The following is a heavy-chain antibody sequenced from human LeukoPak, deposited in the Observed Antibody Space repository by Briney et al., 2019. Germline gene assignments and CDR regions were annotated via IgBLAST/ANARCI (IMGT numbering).Heavy chain of an antibody. CDR2: SSSTNSYM. J-gene: IGHJ3*02. V-gene: IGHV3-21*04. CDR3: ARDRLRFFDSYAFDI. CDR1: GFTFSSYS. Sequence: GGSLRLSCAASGFTFSSYSMNWVRQAPGKGQEWVSSSSSTNSYMYYADSVKGRFTIYRDNAKNSLYLQMNSLRAEDTAVYYCARDRLRFFDSYAFDIWGQGTMVTVSS. D-gene: IGHD3-9*01.